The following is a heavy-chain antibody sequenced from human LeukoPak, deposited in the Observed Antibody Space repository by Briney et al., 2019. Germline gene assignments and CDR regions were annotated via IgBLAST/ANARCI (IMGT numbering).Heavy chain of an antibody. J-gene: IGHJ4*02. CDR2: INTNTGNP. CDR3: AREGYSYGHEVFDY. Sequence: ASVEVSCKASGYTFTSYAMNWVRQAPGQGLEWMGWINTNTGNPTYAQGFTGRFVFSLDTSVSTAYLQISSLKAEDTAVYYCAREGYSYGHEVFDYWGQGTLVTVSS. D-gene: IGHD5-18*01. V-gene: IGHV7-4-1*02. CDR1: GYTFTSYA.